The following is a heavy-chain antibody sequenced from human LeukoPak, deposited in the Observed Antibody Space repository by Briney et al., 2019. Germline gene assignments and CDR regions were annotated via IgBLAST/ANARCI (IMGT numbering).Heavy chain of an antibody. Sequence: GASVKVSCKASGYTFGTYGITWVRQAPGQGLEWMGWISGYNGNTNYAQKIQGRVTMTTDTSTTTAYMELRSLRSDDTAVYYCARDSASACLRFDYWGQGTTVTVSS. CDR3: ARDSASACLRFDY. V-gene: IGHV1-18*01. CDR1: GYTFGTYG. CDR2: ISGYNGNT. D-gene: IGHD6-19*01. J-gene: IGHJ4*02.